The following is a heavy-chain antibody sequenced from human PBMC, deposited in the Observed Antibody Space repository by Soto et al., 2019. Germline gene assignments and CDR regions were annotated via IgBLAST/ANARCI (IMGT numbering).Heavy chain of an antibody. CDR3: GRTDLPITAFGVAPWCSYGLDV. Sequence: GASLRLSCASSGFTVSSNYMSWVRQAPGKGLEWVSVIYSGGSTYYADSVKGRFTISRDNSKNTLYLQMTMQRAEDTAVCYCGRTDLPITAFGVAPWCSYGLDVWGQGTMVTVSS. D-gene: IGHD3-3*01. V-gene: IGHV3-53*05. J-gene: IGHJ6*02. CDR1: GFTVSSNY. CDR2: IYSGGST.